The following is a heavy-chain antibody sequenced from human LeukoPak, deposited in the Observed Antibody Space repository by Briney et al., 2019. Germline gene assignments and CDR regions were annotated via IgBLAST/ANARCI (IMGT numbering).Heavy chain of an antibody. V-gene: IGHV1-2*02. CDR3: ARAGGRSWFDP. CDR1: GYSFTGYY. Sequence: ASAKVSCKASGYSFTGYYIHWVRQAPGQGLEWMAWINPNSGGTNCAQKFQGRVTMTTDTSMSTAYMELSRLTSDDTAVYYCARAGGRSWFDPWGQGTLVTVSS. J-gene: IGHJ5*02. CDR2: INPNSGGT.